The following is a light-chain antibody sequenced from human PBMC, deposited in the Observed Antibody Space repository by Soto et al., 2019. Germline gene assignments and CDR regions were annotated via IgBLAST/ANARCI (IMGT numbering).Light chain of an antibody. Sequence: EIVLTQSPATLSLSPGERATLSCRASQSVSSSYLAWYQQKPGQPPSLLIYGASTRATGIPDRFSGSGSATAFSLTISRLEPEDFAVYYCQQYDSSPLTFGQGTKVEIK. CDR1: QSVSSSY. V-gene: IGKV3-20*01. CDR2: GAS. J-gene: IGKJ1*01. CDR3: QQYDSSPLT.